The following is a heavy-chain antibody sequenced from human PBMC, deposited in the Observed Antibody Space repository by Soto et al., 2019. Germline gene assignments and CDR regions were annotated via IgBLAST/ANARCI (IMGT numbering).Heavy chain of an antibody. V-gene: IGHV4-30-2*01. D-gene: IGHD2-8*02. Sequence: LRLSCAVSGFTFSDHSMSWIRQAPGKGLGWIGYIYHSGSTYYNPSLKSRVTISVDRSKNQFSLKLSSVTAADTAVYYCARVPGPWGQGTLVTVSS. CDR1: GFTFSDHS. CDR2: IYHSGST. CDR3: ARVPGP. J-gene: IGHJ5*02.